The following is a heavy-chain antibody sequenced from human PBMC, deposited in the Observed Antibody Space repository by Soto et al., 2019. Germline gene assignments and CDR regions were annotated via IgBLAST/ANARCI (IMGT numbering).Heavy chain of an antibody. CDR3: AKWDKHGIINNHVGGNYYYEMDV. CDR2: ITGSGGGT. Sequence: GGSLRLSCAASGFMFANYAMGWVRQAPGRGLEWVSAITGSGGGTYYADSVKGRVTVSRDNSKNTLYLQMHSLRVEDTAIFFCAKWDKHGIINNHVGGNYYYEMDVWGQGTMVTVSS. J-gene: IGHJ6*02. V-gene: IGHV3-23*01. D-gene: IGHD1-26*01. CDR1: GFMFANYA.